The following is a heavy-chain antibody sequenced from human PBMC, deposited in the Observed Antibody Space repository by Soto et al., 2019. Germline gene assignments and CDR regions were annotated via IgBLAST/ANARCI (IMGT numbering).Heavy chain of an antibody. J-gene: IGHJ4*02. CDR2: ISYDGNNK. CDR3: ATDLPSSGWYGSQDY. Sequence: PGGSLRLSCAASGFPFSTYGMHWVRQAPGKGLEWVALISYDGNNKNYVDSVKGRFTISRDNSKKRLFLQMNSLRAGDTAVYYCATDLPSSGWYGSQDYWGQGT. D-gene: IGHD6-19*01. CDR1: GFPFSTYG. V-gene: IGHV3-30*13.